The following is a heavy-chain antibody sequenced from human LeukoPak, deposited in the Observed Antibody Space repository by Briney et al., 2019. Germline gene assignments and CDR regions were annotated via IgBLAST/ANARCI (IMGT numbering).Heavy chain of an antibody. V-gene: IGHV1-69*04. CDR1: GGTFSTYG. Sequence: SVKVSCKASGGTFSTYGFTWVRQAPGQGLEWMGRIIPILTTPNYAQKFQGRVTITADKSSNTVYMELSSLRSEDTAVYYCAREYDSSGTYFDYWGQGTLVTVSS. CDR3: AREYDSSGTYFDY. CDR2: IIPILTTP. D-gene: IGHD3-22*01. J-gene: IGHJ4*02.